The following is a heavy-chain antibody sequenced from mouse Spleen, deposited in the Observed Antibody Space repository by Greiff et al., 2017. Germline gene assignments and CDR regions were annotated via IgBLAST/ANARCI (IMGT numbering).Heavy chain of an antibody. CDR1: GFTFSSYG. CDR3: ARRGLTGTLFDY. CDR2: ISSGGSYT. Sequence: EVMLVESGGDLVKPGGSLKLSCAASGFTFSSYGMSWVRQTPDKRLEWVATISSGGSYTYYPDSVKGRFTISRDNAKNTLYLQMSSLKSEDTAMYYCARRGLTGTLFDYWGQGTTLTVSS. D-gene: IGHD4-1*01. V-gene: IGHV5-6*02. J-gene: IGHJ2*01.